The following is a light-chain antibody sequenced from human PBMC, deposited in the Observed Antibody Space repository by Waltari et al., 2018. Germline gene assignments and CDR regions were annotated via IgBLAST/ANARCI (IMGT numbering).Light chain of an antibody. Sequence: QSALTQPPSASGSRGQSVTISCTGTSSDVGGYNYVSWYQHHPGEAPKLMIFEVNKPPAGVPDRVAGSKSGNTASLTVSGLQAEDDADYYCSSYAGSNNLVFGTGTKVTVL. V-gene: IGLV2-8*01. CDR1: SSDVGGYNY. CDR3: SSYAGSNNLV. CDR2: EVN. J-gene: IGLJ1*01.